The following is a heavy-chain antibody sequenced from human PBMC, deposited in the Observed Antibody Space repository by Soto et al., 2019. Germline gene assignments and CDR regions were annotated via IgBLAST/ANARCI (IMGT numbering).Heavy chain of an antibody. J-gene: IGHJ6*02. CDR1: GYTFSTYA. Sequence: ALVKVSCKASGYTFSTYALHWVRQAPGQGLEWMGWINGGNGHTRYSQKFKDRVTISRDTPASTAYMELSGLRSEDTAVYYCARGKGMEENYYYYGMDVWGQGTTVTVSS. V-gene: IGHV1-3*01. CDR3: ARGKGMEENYYYYGMDV. D-gene: IGHD1-1*01. CDR2: INGGNGHT.